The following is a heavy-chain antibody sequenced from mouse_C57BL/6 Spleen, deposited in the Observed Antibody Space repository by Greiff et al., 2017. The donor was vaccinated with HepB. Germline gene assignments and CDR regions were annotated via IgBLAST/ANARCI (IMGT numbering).Heavy chain of an antibody. V-gene: IGHV10-1*01. Sequence: EVMLVESGGGLVQPKGSLKLSCAASGFSFNTYAMNWVRQAPGKGLEWVARIRSKSNNYATYYADSVKDRFTISRDDSESRLYLQMNNLKTEDAAMYYCVRKDDYGYAMDYWGQGTSVTVSS. CDR1: GFSFNTYA. CDR2: IRSKSNNYAT. CDR3: VRKDDYGYAMDY. D-gene: IGHD2-4*01. J-gene: IGHJ4*01.